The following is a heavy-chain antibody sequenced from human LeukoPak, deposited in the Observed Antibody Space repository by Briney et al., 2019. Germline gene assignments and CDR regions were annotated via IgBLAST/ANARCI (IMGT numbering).Heavy chain of an antibody. D-gene: IGHD3-22*01. CDR3: ARGFKSGNYYDSSGLDY. V-gene: IGHV4-59*01. CDR1: GGSIRSYY. J-gene: IGHJ4*02. Sequence: SETLSLTCTVSGGSIRSYYWSWIRQPPGKGLEWIGYIYYSGSTNYNPSLKSRVTISVDTSKNQFSLKLSSVTAADTAVYYCARGFKSGNYYDSSGLDYWGQGTLVTVSS. CDR2: IYYSGST.